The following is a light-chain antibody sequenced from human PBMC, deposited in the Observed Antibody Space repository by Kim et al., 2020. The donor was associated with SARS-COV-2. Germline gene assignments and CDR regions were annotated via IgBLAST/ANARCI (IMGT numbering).Light chain of an antibody. V-gene: IGLV1-36*01. J-gene: IGLJ3*02. CDR2: NDD. CDR1: SSNIGNNA. CDR3: AAWDDRLNGPV. Sequence: QSVLTQPPSVSEAPRQRVTISCSGSSSNIGNNAVDWYQQLPGKAPKLLIYNDDLLPSGVSDRFSGSKSGTSASLAISGLQSEDEADYYCAAWDDRLNGPVFGGGTQLTVL.